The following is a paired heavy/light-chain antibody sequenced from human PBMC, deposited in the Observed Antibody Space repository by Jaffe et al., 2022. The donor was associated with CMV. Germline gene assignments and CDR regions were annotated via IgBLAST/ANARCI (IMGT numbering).Light chain of an antibody. CDR1: QGLGSA. J-gene: IGKJ4*01. CDR3: QQFYNYPLT. Sequence: AIQLTQSPSSLSASVGDRVTITCRASQGLGSALAWLQQKPGKGPVLLISDASNLASGAPARFSGSGSGTDFTLTISSLQPEDFATYHCQQFYNYPLTFGGGTKVEIK. CDR2: DAS. V-gene: IGKV1D-13*01.
Heavy chain of an antibody. D-gene: IGHD2-21*01. CDR3: ARGGSSGDHPLDY. CDR2: MYSGGPR. CDR1: GFIVSNNF. Sequence: EVLLVESGGGLIQPGGSLRLSCAASGFIVSNNFMSWVRQAPGKGMEWVSIMYSGGPRYYADSVKGRFTISRDTSKNTLYLQMNSLRVEDTAVYYCARGGSSGDHPLDYWGQGAPVTVSS. V-gene: IGHV3-53*02. J-gene: IGHJ4*02.